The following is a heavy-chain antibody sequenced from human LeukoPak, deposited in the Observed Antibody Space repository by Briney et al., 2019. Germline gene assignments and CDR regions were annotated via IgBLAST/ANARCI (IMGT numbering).Heavy chain of an antibody. D-gene: IGHD1-26*01. CDR3: ARDGVGAYNWFDP. J-gene: IGHJ5*02. Sequence: GGSLRLSCAASGFTFRSYATYWVRQAPGKGLEYVSAISSNGDNTYYASSVKGRFTTSRDNSKNTLYLQMGSLRAEDMAVYYCARDGVGAYNWFDPWGQGTLVTVSS. CDR2: ISSNGDNT. V-gene: IGHV3-64*01. CDR1: GFTFRSYA.